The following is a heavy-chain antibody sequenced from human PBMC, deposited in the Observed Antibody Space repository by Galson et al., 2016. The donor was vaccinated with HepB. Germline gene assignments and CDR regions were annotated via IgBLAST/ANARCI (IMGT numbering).Heavy chain of an antibody. J-gene: IGHJ5*02. CDR1: GDSVSSGYYY. V-gene: IGHV4-61*01. D-gene: IGHD1-26*01. CDR2: IYYTGRT. Sequence: SETLSLTCSVSGDSVSSGYYYWNWIRQPPGKGLEWIGYIYYTGRTQYNPSLKSRVAISLDTSDNDFSLKLSSVTAADTAVYYCVRGLSGSDYLSWLDPWGQGTLVTVSS. CDR3: VRGLSGSDYLSWLDP.